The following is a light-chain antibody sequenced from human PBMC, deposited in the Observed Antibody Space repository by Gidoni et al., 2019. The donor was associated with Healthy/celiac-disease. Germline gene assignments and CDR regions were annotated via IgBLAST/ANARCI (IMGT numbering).Light chain of an antibody. CDR2: NGS. CDR3: QSADSSGTPVV. V-gene: IGLV3-25*03. Sequence: SSDLTQPPSVSVSPGQTARITCPGDPLPKQYAYWYQQKPGQAPVLVICNGSERPSGIPERFSGSSSGTTVTLTISGVQAEDEADYYCQSADSSGTPVVFGGGTKLTVL. CDR1: PLPKQY. J-gene: IGLJ2*01.